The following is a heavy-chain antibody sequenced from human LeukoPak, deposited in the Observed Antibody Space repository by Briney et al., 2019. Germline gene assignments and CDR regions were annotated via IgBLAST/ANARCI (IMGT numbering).Heavy chain of an antibody. Sequence: GGSLRLSCAASGFTFSSYSMNWVRQSPGKGLEWVSQISRTSTTIYYADSVKGRFTISRDNAKNSLYLQMNSLRAEDTAVYYCANDYYDSSGYYRDAFDIWGQGTMVTVSS. J-gene: IGHJ3*02. CDR3: ANDYYDSSGYYRDAFDI. CDR1: GFTFSSYS. V-gene: IGHV3-48*04. CDR2: ISRTSTTI. D-gene: IGHD3-22*01.